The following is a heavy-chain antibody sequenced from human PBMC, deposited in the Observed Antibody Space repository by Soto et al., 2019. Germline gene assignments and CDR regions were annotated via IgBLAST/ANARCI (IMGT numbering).Heavy chain of an antibody. CDR2: IYYSGST. CDR3: ARRYGGNFDY. D-gene: IGHD5-12*01. CDR1: SGSISSYY. V-gene: IGHV4-59*08. J-gene: IGHJ4*02. Sequence: QVQLQESGPGLVKPSETLSLTCTVSSGSISSYYWRWIRPPPGKGLEWIGYIYYSGSTNYNPSLKSRVTIAVDTANNQYSLKLSSVAAADTAVYYCARRYGGNFDYWGQGTLVTVSS.